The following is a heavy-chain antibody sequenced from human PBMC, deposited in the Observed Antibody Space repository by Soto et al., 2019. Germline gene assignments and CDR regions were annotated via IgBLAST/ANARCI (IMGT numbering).Heavy chain of an antibody. Sequence: SETLSLTCTVSGGSISSYYWSWIRQPPGKGLEWIGYIYYSGSTNYNPSLKSRVTISVDTSKNQFSLKLSSVTAADTAVYYCARLGTSSWYRGRQYYFDYWGQGTLVTVSS. D-gene: IGHD6-13*01. J-gene: IGHJ4*02. CDR3: ARLGTSSWYRGRQYYFDY. CDR2: IYYSGST. CDR1: GGSISSYY. V-gene: IGHV4-59*08.